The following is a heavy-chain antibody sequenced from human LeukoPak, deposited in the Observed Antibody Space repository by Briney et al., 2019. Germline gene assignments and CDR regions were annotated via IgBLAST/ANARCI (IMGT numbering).Heavy chain of an antibody. Sequence: SETLSLTCTISGGSISSYYWSWIRQPPGKGLEWIGYIYYTGSTNHNPSLKSRVTISVDTSKNQFSLKLSSVTAADTAVYYCACLTTADAFDIWGQGTMVTVSS. V-gene: IGHV4-59*01. CDR3: ACLTTADAFDI. D-gene: IGHD3-22*01. CDR2: IYYTGST. CDR1: GGSISSYY. J-gene: IGHJ3*02.